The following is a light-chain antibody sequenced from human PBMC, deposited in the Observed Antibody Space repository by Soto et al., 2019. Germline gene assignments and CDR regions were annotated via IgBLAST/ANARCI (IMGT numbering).Light chain of an antibody. CDR2: AAS. CDR1: QAIRND. CDR3: LQHNTYPRT. Sequence: DIQMPQSPSTLSASVGDRVTITCRASQAIRNDLGWYQQKPAKAPKRLIYAASSLQSGVPSRFSGSGSGTEFTLTISSLQPEDSATYFCLQHNTYPRTFGQGTKVDIK. V-gene: IGKV1-17*01. J-gene: IGKJ1*01.